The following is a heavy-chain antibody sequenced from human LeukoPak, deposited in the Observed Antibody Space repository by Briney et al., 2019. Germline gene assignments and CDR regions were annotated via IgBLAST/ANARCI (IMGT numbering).Heavy chain of an antibody. CDR2: INHSGST. V-gene: IGHV4-34*01. D-gene: IGHD6-6*01. CDR3: ARHRAYSSSSPFDY. J-gene: IGHJ4*02. Sequence: KPSETLSLTCAVYGGSFSGYYWSWIRQPPGKGLEWIGEINHSGSTNYNPSLKSRVTMFVDMSKNQFSLRLSSVTAADTAEYYCARHRAYSSSSPFDYWGQGTLVTVSS. CDR1: GGSFSGYY.